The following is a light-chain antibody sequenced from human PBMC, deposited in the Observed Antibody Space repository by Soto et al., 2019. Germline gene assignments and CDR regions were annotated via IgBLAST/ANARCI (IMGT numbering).Light chain of an antibody. CDR2: DAS. CDR1: QSVGSS. Sequence: EIVLTQSPATLSLSPGERATLSCRASQSVGSSVAWYQQKPGQAPRLLIYDASNRATGIPARFSGSGSGADFTLTINSLEPEDFAVYYYKQRSNWPPLTFGGGTKVEIK. J-gene: IGKJ4*01. CDR3: KQRSNWPPLT. V-gene: IGKV3-11*01.